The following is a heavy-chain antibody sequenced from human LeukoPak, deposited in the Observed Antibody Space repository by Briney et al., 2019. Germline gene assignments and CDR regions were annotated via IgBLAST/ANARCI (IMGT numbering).Heavy chain of an antibody. J-gene: IGHJ4*02. Sequence: SQTLSLTCAISGDSVSINSVAYNWIRQSPSRGLEWPGRTYYRSKWNYEYAVSVRSRITVNLDTSKNQFSLQLNSVTPDDTAVYYCARAVIGTTRYFESWGQGTLVTVSS. D-gene: IGHD1-1*01. CDR1: GDSVSINSVA. V-gene: IGHV6-1*01. CDR2: TYYRSKWNY. CDR3: ARAVIGTTRYFES.